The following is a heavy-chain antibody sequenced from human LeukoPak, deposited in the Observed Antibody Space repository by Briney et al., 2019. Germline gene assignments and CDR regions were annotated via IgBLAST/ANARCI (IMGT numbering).Heavy chain of an antibody. V-gene: IGHV3-53*04. CDR1: GFTASSNY. D-gene: IGHD2-8*01. CDR3: AREVMAKRRAFDI. Sequence: PGGSLRLSCAASGFTASSNYMSWVRQAPGKGLEWVSVTYSDDRTYYADSVKGRFTISRHTSKKTLYLQMNSLRAEDTAVYYCAREVMAKRRAFDIWGQGTVVTVSS. J-gene: IGHJ3*02. CDR2: TYSDDRT.